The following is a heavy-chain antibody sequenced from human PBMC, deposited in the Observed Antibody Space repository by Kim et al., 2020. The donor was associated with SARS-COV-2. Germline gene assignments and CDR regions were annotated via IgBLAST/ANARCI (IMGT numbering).Heavy chain of an antibody. V-gene: IGHV1-69*13. CDR3: ARDLERSPLDYYYYMDV. CDR1: GGTFSSYA. D-gene: IGHD6-13*01. J-gene: IGHJ6*03. CDR2: IIPIFGTA. Sequence: SVKVSCKASGGTFSSYAISWVRQAPGQGLEWMGGIIPIFGTANYAQKFQGRVTITADESTSTAYMELSSLRSEDTAVYYCARDLERSPLDYYYYMDVWGKGTTVTVSS.